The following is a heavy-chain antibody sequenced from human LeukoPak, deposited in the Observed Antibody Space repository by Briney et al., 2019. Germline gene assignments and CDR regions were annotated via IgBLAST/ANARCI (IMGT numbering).Heavy chain of an antibody. CDR1: GYTFTGYY. CDR2: INPNSGGT. V-gene: IGHV1-2*02. Sequence: GASVKVSCKASGYTFTGYYMHWVRQAPGQGLEWMGWINPNSGGTNYAQKFQGRVTMTRDTSISTAYMELSRLRSDDTAAYYCAREDKRGYSYGYRGTFDYWGQGTLVTVSS. J-gene: IGHJ4*02. D-gene: IGHD5-18*01. CDR3: AREDKRGYSYGYRGTFDY.